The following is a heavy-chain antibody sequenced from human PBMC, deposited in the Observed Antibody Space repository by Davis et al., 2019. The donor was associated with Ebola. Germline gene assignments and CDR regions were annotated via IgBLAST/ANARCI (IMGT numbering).Heavy chain of an antibody. CDR1: GYTFTNYD. J-gene: IGHJ1*01. CDR3: ARGYPLSGSYKH. CDR2: MSPSSGNT. D-gene: IGHD1-26*01. V-gene: IGHV1-8*01. Sequence: AATVKVSCKASGYTFTNYDINWVRQSTGQGLEWMGWMSPSSGNTDSAQRFQGRVTMTTDTSTSTAYMELRSLRFDDTAVYYCARGYPLSGSYKHWGQGTLVTVSS.